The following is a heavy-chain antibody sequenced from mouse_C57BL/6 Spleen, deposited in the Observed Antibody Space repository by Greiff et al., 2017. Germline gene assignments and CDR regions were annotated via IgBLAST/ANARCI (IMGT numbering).Heavy chain of an antibody. Sequence: QVQLQQSGAELVKPGASVKISCKASGYAFSSNWMNWVKQRPGKGLERIGQIYPGDGDTNYNGKFKGKATLTADKSSSTAYMQLSSLTSEDFAVYFWARNHPFYGSSPYAMDDWGHGTSVTVSA. CDR1: GYAFSSNW. V-gene: IGHV1-80*01. J-gene: IGHJ4*01. D-gene: IGHD1-1*01. CDR3: ARNHPFYGSSPYAMDD. CDR2: IYPGDGDT.